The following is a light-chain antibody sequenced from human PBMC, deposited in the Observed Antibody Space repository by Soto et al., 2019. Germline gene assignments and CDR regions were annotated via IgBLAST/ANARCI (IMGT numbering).Light chain of an antibody. CDR3: QQRSDWPPT. CDR2: AAS. V-gene: IGKV3-11*01. CDR1: QSLSSY. J-gene: IGKJ3*01. Sequence: EIVLTPSPATLSLSPGERATLSCRASQSLSSYLAWYQQKPGQAPRLLIYAASNRATGIPARFSGSGSGTDFTLTISSLEPEDFAVYYCQQRSDWPPTFGPGTKVDIK.